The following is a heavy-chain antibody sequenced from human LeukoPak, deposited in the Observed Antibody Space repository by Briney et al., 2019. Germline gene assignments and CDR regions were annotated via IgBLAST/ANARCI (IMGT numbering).Heavy chain of an antibody. Sequence: ASVKVSCKASRGTFSSYAISWVRQAPGQGLEWMGGIIPIFGTANYAQKFQGRVTITADKSTSTAYMELSSLRSEDTAVYYCARADYDILTGYTPSYYFDYWGQGTLVTVSS. CDR3: ARADYDILTGYTPSYYFDY. D-gene: IGHD3-9*01. CDR1: RGTFSSYA. CDR2: IIPIFGTA. J-gene: IGHJ4*02. V-gene: IGHV1-69*06.